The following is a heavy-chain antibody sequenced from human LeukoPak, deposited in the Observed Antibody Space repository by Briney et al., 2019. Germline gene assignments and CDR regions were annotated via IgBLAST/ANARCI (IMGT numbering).Heavy chain of an antibody. V-gene: IGHV3-53*01. D-gene: IGHD6-13*01. Sequence: PGGSLRLSCAASGFTVSSNYMSWVRQAPGKGLEWVSVIYSGGSTYYADSVKGRFTISRDNSKNTLYLQMNSLRAEDTAVYYCAKVPSDSSDAFDIWGQGTMVTVSS. CDR2: IYSGGST. J-gene: IGHJ3*02. CDR3: AKVPSDSSDAFDI. CDR1: GFTVSSNY.